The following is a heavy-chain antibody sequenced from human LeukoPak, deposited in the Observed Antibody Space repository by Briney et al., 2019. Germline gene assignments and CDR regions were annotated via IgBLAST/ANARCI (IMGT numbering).Heavy chain of an antibody. CDR2: ISGSGAST. J-gene: IGHJ4*02. Sequence: GGSLRLSCAASGFTFSSYGMSWVRQAPGKGLEWVSAISGSGASTYYADSVKGRFTISRDNSKNTLYLQMNSLRAEDTAVYYCARKGYDSTGYYLTFDYWGQGTLVTVSS. CDR1: GFTFSSYG. D-gene: IGHD3-22*01. CDR3: ARKGYDSTGYYLTFDY. V-gene: IGHV3-23*01.